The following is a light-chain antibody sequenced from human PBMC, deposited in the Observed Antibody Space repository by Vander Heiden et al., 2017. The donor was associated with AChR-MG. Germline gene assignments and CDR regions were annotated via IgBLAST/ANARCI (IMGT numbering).Light chain of an antibody. CDR1: TIISSNY. V-gene: IGKV3-20*01. CDR2: CAS. CDR3: HQYGSSPRT. Sequence: IVLPSSPPTLSLSPGGTVTLSCRASTIISSNYLAWYQHRPGQAPPLLIYCASIRVTGIPARFSGSGSGTDCTLTISRLESEDFAVYYCHQYGSSPRTFGQGTRVEI. J-gene: IGKJ1*01.